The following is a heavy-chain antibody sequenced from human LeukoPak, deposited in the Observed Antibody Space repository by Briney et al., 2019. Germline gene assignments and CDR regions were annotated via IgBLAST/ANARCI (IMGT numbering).Heavy chain of an antibody. CDR2: INHSGST. CDR3: AILPKEYGDPAEINY. D-gene: IGHD4-17*01. J-gene: IGHJ4*02. Sequence: KPSETLSLTCAVYGGSFSGYYWSWIRQPPGKGLEWIGEINHSGSTNYNPSLKSRVTISVDTSKNQFSLKMSSVTAADTAVYYCAILPKEYGDPAEINYWGQGTLVTVSS. V-gene: IGHV4-34*01. CDR1: GGSFSGYY.